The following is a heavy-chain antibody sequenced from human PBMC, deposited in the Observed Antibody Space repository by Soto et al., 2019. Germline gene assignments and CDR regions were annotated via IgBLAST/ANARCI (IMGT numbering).Heavy chain of an antibody. CDR2: ISSSSSYI. CDR1: GFTFSSYS. J-gene: IGHJ3*02. D-gene: IGHD3-22*01. CDR3: ARENSGYPSQAFDI. Sequence: GGTLRLSCAASGFTFSSYSMNWVRQAPGKGLEWVSSISSSSSYIYYADSVKGRFTISRDNAKNSLYLQMNSLRAEDTAVYYCARENSGYPSQAFDIWGQGTMVTVSS. V-gene: IGHV3-21*01.